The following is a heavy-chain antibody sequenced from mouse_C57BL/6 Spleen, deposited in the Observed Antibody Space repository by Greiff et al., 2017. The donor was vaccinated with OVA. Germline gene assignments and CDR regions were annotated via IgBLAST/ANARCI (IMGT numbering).Heavy chain of an antibody. D-gene: IGHD2-4*01. CDR1: GYTFTSYG. CDR2: IYPRSGNT. V-gene: IGHV1-81*01. CDR3: AREGVYYDYAWYFDV. J-gene: IGHJ1*03. Sequence: QVQLKQSGAELARPGASVKLSCKASGYTFTSYGISWVKQRTGQGLEWIGEIYPRSGNTYYNEKFKGKATLTADKSSSTAYMEIRSLTSEDSAVYFCAREGVYYDYAWYFDVWGTGTTVTVSS.